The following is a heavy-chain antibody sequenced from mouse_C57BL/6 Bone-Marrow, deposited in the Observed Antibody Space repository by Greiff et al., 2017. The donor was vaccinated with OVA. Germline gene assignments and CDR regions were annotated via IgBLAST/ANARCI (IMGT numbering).Heavy chain of an antibody. D-gene: IGHD6-2*01. CDR1: GFTFSSYA. CDR2: ISDGGSYT. V-gene: IGHV5-4*01. CDR3: ARDLFYYFDY. J-gene: IGHJ2*01. Sequence: EVHLVESGGGLVKPGGSLKLSCAASGFTFSSYAMSWVRQTPEKRLEWVATISDGGSYTYYPDNVKGRFTISRDNAKNNLYLQMSHLKSEDTAMYYCARDLFYYFDYWGQGTTLTVSS.